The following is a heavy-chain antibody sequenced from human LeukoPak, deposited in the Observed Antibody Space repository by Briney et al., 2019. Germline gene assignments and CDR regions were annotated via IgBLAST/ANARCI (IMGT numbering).Heavy chain of an antibody. CDR2: INHSGST. CDR1: GGSFSGYY. Sequence: PSETLSLTCAVYGGSFSGYYWSWIRQPPGKGLEWIGEINHSGSTNYNPSLKSRVTISVDTSKNQFSLKLSSVTAADTAVYYCARPVSAVAGTAGDNWFDPWGQGTLVTVSS. CDR3: ARPVSAVAGTAGDNWFDP. J-gene: IGHJ5*02. V-gene: IGHV4-34*01. D-gene: IGHD6-19*01.